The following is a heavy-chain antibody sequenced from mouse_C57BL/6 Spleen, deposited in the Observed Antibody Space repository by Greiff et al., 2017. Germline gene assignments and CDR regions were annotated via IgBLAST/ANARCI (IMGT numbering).Heavy chain of an antibody. V-gene: IGHV3-6*01. J-gene: IGHJ3*01. Sequence: EVHLVESGPGLVKPSQSLSLTCSVTGYSITSGYYWNWIRQFPGNKLEWMGYISYDGSNNYNPSLKNRISLTRDTSKNQFFLKLNSVTTEDTATYYCARYDDDAWFAYWGQGTLVTVSA. CDR2: ISYDGSN. D-gene: IGHD2-4*01. CDR3: ARYDDDAWFAY. CDR1: GYSITSGYY.